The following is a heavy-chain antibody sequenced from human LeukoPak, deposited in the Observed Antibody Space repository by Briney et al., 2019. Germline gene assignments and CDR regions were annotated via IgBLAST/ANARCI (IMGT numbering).Heavy chain of an antibody. Sequence: SETLSLTCAVYGGSFSGYYWSWIRQPPGKGLEWIGEINHSGSTNYNPSLKSRVTISVDTSKNQFSLKLSSVTAADTAVYYCARVRLVRGPYFGMDVWGQGTTVTVSS. J-gene: IGHJ6*02. D-gene: IGHD3-10*01. CDR3: ARVRLVRGPYFGMDV. V-gene: IGHV4-34*01. CDR1: GGSFSGYY. CDR2: INHSGST.